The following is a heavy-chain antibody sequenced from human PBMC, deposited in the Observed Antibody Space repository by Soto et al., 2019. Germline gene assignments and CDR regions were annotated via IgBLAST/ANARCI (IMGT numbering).Heavy chain of an antibody. D-gene: IGHD6-19*01. CDR3: AREKAVAGTIFDY. J-gene: IGHJ4*02. CDR1: GFTFDDHA. Sequence: GGSLRLSCVGSGFTFDDHAMHWVRQAPGKGLEWVSGISWISDFIGYADSVKGRFTISRDNAKNSLYLQMNNLRLEDTAVYYCAREKAVAGTIFDYWGQGALVTVSS. V-gene: IGHV3-9*01. CDR2: ISWISDFI.